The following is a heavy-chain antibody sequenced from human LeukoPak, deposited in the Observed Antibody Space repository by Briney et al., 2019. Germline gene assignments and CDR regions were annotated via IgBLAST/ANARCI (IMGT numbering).Heavy chain of an antibody. Sequence: GGSLGLSCAASGFTFSSYWMSWVRQAPGKGLEWVANIKQDGSEKYYVDSVKGRFTISRDNAENSVYLQMNSLRAEDTAVYYCARETRFYGSGSYNIDYWGQGTLVTVSS. CDR1: GFTFSSYW. D-gene: IGHD3-10*01. J-gene: IGHJ4*02. CDR3: ARETRFYGSGSYNIDY. CDR2: IKQDGSEK. V-gene: IGHV3-7*01.